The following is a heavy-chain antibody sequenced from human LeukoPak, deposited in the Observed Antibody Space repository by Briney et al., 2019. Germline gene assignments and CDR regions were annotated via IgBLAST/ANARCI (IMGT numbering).Heavy chain of an antibody. CDR1: GFTFSSYT. Sequence: GGSLRLSCAASGFTFSSYTMHWVRQAPGKGLEHVSAIGSNGGSTYHANSVKGRFIITRDNSKNTLYLQMGSLGAEDMAVYYCVRTIAVAVAFDYWGQGTLVTVSS. J-gene: IGHJ4*02. CDR2: IGSNGGST. V-gene: IGHV3-64*01. CDR3: VRTIAVAVAFDY. D-gene: IGHD6-19*01.